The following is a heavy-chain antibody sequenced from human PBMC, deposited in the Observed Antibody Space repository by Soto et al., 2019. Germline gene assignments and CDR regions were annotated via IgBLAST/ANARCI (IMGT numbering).Heavy chain of an antibody. CDR1: GDMFRNSA. CDR3: ARARLSNADLNIYFLYGLDV. D-gene: IGHD6-6*01. CDR2: IIPLFRKT. J-gene: IGHJ6*04. V-gene: IGHV1-69*01. Sequence: QVQLVQSGAEVKRPGSSVKVSCKASGDMFRNSAFSWVRQAPGQGLAWMGVIIPLFRKTDVAQKFQGRENFTSDEETGSLYMEGFSLASQDTAVYYCARARLSNADLNIYFLYGLDVWGEGTTITVSS.